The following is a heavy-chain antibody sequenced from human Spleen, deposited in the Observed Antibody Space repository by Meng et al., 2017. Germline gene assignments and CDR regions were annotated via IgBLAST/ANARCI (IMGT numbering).Heavy chain of an antibody. Sequence: GESLKISCAASGFTFSSYAMSWVRQAPGKGLEWVSVIYTCGSTHYADSVKGRFTTSRDNAQNLLYLQMNSLRAEDAAVYYCARETSGCGGDCYDLWGQGTLVTVSS. CDR2: IYTCGST. D-gene: IGHD2-21*01. V-gene: IGHV3-23*03. CDR1: GFTFSSYA. CDR3: ARETSGCGGDCYDL. J-gene: IGHJ5*02.